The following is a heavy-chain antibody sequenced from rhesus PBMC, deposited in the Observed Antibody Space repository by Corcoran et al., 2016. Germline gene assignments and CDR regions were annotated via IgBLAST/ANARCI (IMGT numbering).Heavy chain of an antibody. CDR1: GGAISSNY. Sequence: QLQLQESGPGLVKPSETLSLTCAVSGGAISSNYWSWIRQPPGKGLEWIGRISGSGGSTASNPSLKSRVTISTDTSKNQFSLKLSSVTAADTAVYYCARLGNNFWSGYLGYWGQGVLVTVSS. V-gene: IGHV4-173*01. CDR2: ISGSGGST. J-gene: IGHJ4*01. D-gene: IGHD3-3*01. CDR3: ARLGNNFWSGYLGY.